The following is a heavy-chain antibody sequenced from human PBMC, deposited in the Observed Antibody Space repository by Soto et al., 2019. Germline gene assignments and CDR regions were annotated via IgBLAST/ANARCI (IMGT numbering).Heavy chain of an antibody. D-gene: IGHD6-13*01. CDR1: GGSIISYC. CDR2: IYYSGST. J-gene: IGHJ6*02. CDR3: ARSGYSSSWYLNDYYYYGMDV. Sequence: SETLSLTCTVSGGSIISYCWRWIRQPPRKGLEWIGYIYYSGSTNYNPSLKSRVTISVDTSKNQFSLKLSSVTAADTAVYYCARSGYSSSWYLNDYYYYGMDVWGQGTTVTVSS. V-gene: IGHV4-59*01.